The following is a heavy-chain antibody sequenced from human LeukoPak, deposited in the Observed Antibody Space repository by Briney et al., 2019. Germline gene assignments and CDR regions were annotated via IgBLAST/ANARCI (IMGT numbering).Heavy chain of an antibody. CDR3: ARQTPYYDYGDRYFDY. CDR1: GGTLSSYA. D-gene: IGHD4-17*01. Sequence: ASVKVSCKASGGTLSSYAISWVRQAPGQGLEWMGGIIPIFGTANYAQKFQGRVTITADESTSTAYMELSSLRSEDTAVYYCARQTPYYDYGDRYFDYWGQGTLVTVSS. CDR2: IIPIFGTA. J-gene: IGHJ4*02. V-gene: IGHV1-69*13.